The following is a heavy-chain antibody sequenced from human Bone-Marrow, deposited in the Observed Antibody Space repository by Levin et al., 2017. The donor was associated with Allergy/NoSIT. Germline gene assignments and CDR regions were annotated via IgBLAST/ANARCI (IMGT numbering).Heavy chain of an antibody. CDR1: GYTFTSYG. Sequence: GESLKISCKASGYTFTSYGISWVRQAPGQGLEWMGWISAYNGNTNYAQKLQGRVTMTTDTSTSTAYMELRSLRSDDTAVYYCARTGYGSGSYYNPSYGLGFDYWGQGTLVTVSS. CDR2: ISAYNGNT. CDR3: ARTGYGSGSYYNPSYGLGFDY. J-gene: IGHJ4*02. V-gene: IGHV1-18*01. D-gene: IGHD3-10*01.